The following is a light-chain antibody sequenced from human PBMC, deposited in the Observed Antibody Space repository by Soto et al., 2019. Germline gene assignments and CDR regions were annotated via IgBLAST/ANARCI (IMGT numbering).Light chain of an antibody. Sequence: QSVLTQPPSASGTPGQRVTISCSGSTSNIGLNTVNWYQQLPGTAPKLLTYSDNQRPAGVPDRFSGSRSGTSASLAISGVQYEDEADDYCAAWDGSLNGPVFGGGTKLTVL. CDR2: SDN. CDR1: TSNIGLNT. V-gene: IGLV1-44*01. J-gene: IGLJ2*01. CDR3: AAWDGSLNGPV.